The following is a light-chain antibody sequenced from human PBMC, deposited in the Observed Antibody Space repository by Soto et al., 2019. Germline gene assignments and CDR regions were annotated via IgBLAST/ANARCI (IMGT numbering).Light chain of an antibody. Sequence: DIQMTQSPSSLSASVGDRVTITCQASQDISNYLNWYQQKPGKAPKLLIYDASNLETGVPSRFSGSGSGTDFTFTISSLQPEDIATYYCQQFNSYLFTFGPGTKVDIK. CDR1: QDISNY. CDR3: QQFNSYLFT. J-gene: IGKJ3*01. V-gene: IGKV1-33*01. CDR2: DAS.